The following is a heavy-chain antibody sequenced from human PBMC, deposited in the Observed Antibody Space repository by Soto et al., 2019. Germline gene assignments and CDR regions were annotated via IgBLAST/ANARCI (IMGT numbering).Heavy chain of an antibody. D-gene: IGHD1-20*01. J-gene: IGHJ4*01. V-gene: IGHV3-15*07. CDR3: TTHSRQDNWNDDFDY. CDR2: LQSKRDGGTT. CDR1: GLTFSDVW. Sequence: PGGSLRLSCAASGLTFSDVWMNWVRQAPGKGLEWVGRLQSKRDGGTTDYAAPAKGRFTISRDDSRSTVSLQMNSLKTDDTALYYCTTHSRQDNWNDDFDYRGQGALVTVSS.